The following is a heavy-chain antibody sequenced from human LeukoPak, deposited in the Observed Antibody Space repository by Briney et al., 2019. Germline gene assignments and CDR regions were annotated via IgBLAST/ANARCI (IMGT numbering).Heavy chain of an antibody. CDR1: GYSFTSYW. D-gene: IGHD6-13*01. Sequence: GESLKISCKGSGYSFTSYWIGWVRQMPGKGLEWMWIIYPGDSDTRYSPSFQGQVTISADKSISTAYLQWSSLKASDTAMYYCARQGRIAAAGTDYWGQGTLVTVSS. CDR2: IYPGDSDT. CDR3: ARQGRIAAAGTDY. J-gene: IGHJ4*02. V-gene: IGHV5-51*01.